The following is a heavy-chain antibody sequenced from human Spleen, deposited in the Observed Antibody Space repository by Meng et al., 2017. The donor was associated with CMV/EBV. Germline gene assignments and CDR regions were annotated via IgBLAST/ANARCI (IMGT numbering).Heavy chain of an antibody. V-gene: IGHV3-23*01. J-gene: IGHJ4*02. CDR1: GFTFSNYA. CDR2: ISATDGTT. Sequence: GGSLRLSCAASGFTFSNYALSWVRHTPGKGLEWVSAISATDGTTYYADFVEGRFTISRDNFMNTLYLEMHSLRVEDTAVYYCARDLGQQYYDSRWAFAYWGQGTLVTVSS. D-gene: IGHD3-3*01. CDR3: ARDLGQQYYDSRWAFAY.